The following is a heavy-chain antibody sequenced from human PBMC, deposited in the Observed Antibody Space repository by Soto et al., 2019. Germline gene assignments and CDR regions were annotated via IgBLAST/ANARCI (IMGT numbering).Heavy chain of an antibody. D-gene: IGHD5-12*01. Sequence: QVQLQVSGPGLVKPSATLSLSCTVSTGSSDSFYWRWIRQPPGKGLEWIGYFFYTGSTNHNPSLKGRVTMSLDMSSSQFSLSLTSVTAADTAMYYCARSRDGYNLNPIDQWGQGLLVTVSS. J-gene: IGHJ4*02. V-gene: IGHV4-59*01. CDR1: TGSSDSFY. CDR2: FFYTGST. CDR3: ARSRDGYNLNPIDQ.